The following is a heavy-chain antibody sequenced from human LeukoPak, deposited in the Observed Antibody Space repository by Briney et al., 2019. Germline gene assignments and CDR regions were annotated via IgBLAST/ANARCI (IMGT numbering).Heavy chain of an antibody. V-gene: IGHV3-30*02. D-gene: IGHD3-9*01. J-gene: IGHJ4*02. Sequence: GGSLRLSCAASGFTFSSYGMHWVRQAPGKGLEWVAFIRYDGSNKYYADSVKGRFTISRDNSKNTLYLQMNSLRAEDTAVYYCAKTKAGNLRYFDWPENDYWGQGTLVTVSS. CDR2: IRYDGSNK. CDR3: AKTKAGNLRYFDWPENDY. CDR1: GFTFSSYG.